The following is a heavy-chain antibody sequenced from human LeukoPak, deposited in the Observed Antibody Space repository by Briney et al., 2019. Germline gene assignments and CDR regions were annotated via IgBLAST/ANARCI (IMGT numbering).Heavy chain of an antibody. D-gene: IGHD2-8*02. CDR3: ARDDVTTNGGVIADSRLFDI. Sequence: GGSLRLSCAASGFTFSSYGMHWVRQAPGKGLEWVAVIWYDGSNKYYADSVKGRFTISRDNSKNTLYLQMNSLRAEDTAVYYCARDDVTTNGGVIADSRLFDIWGQGTMVTVSS. J-gene: IGHJ3*02. CDR1: GFTFSSYG. V-gene: IGHV3-33*01. CDR2: IWYDGSNK.